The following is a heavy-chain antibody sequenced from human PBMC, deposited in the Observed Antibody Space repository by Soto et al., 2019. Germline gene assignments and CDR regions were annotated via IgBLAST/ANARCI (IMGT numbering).Heavy chain of an antibody. V-gene: IGHV1-2*04. D-gene: IGHD3-16*02. CDR2: INPNSGGT. J-gene: IGHJ4*02. CDR3: ARFFDPFGGVIAAPRGGYFDY. CDR1: GYTFTGYY. Sequence: ASVKVSCKASGYTFTGYYMHWVRQAPGQGLEWMGWINPNSGGTNYAQKFQGWVTMTRDTSISTAYMELSRLRSEDTAVYYSARFFDPFGGVIAAPRGGYFDYWGQGTLVTVSS.